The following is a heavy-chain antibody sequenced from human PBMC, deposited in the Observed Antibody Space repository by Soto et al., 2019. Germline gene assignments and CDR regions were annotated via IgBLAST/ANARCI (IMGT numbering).Heavy chain of an antibody. CDR3: ASSGWSEDFYYYYGMDV. Sequence: SETLSLTCNVSGGSVSSVKYFWSWIRQPPGKGLEWIGEIYHSGNTKYNPSLKSRVTISVDKSKNQFSLHLTSVTAADTAVYYCASSGWSEDFYYYYGMDVWGQGTTVTVSS. V-gene: IGHV4-61*01. D-gene: IGHD6-19*01. CDR1: GGSVSSVKYF. CDR2: IYHSGNT. J-gene: IGHJ6*02.